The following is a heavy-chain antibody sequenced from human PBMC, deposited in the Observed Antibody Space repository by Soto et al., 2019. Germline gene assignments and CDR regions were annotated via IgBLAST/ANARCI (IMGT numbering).Heavy chain of an antibody. CDR3: AREGVHRSSWFIDY. J-gene: IGHJ4*02. CDR2: IYSGGST. CDR1: GFTVSSNY. V-gene: IGHV3-66*01. D-gene: IGHD6-13*01. Sequence: EVQLVESGGGLVQPGGSLRLSCAASGFTVSSNYMSWVRQAPGKGLEWVSVIYSGGSTYYADSVKGRFTISRDNSKNTLYLQMNSLRAEDTAVDYCAREGVHRSSWFIDYWGQGTLVTVSS.